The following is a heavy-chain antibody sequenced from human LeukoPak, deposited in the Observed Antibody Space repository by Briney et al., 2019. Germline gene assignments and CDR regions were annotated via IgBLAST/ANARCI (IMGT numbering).Heavy chain of an antibody. Sequence: SVKVSCKVSGYTLTELSMHWVRQAPGKGLEWMGGIIPIFGTANYAQKFQGRVTITADESTSTAYMELSNLRSEDTAVYYCARDKYSYGFGTYWGQGTLVTVSS. CDR2: IIPIFGTA. J-gene: IGHJ4*02. CDR1: GYTLTELS. CDR3: ARDKYSYGFGTY. V-gene: IGHV1-69*13. D-gene: IGHD5-18*01.